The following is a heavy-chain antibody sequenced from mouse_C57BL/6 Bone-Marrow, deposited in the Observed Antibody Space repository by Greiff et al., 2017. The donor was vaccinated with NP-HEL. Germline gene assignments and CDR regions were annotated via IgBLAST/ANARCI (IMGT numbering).Heavy chain of an antibody. V-gene: IGHV5-4*01. D-gene: IGHD2-3*01. CDR2: ISDGGSYT. J-gene: IGHJ1*03. CDR1: GFTFSSYA. CDR3: ARDRGWLPVSLNWYFDV. Sequence: EVKLMESGGGLVKPGGSLKLSCAASGFTFSSYAMSWVRQTPEKRLEWVATISDGGSYTYYPDNVKGRFTISRDNAKNNLYLQMSHLKSEDTAMYYCARDRGWLPVSLNWYFDVWGTGTTVTVSS.